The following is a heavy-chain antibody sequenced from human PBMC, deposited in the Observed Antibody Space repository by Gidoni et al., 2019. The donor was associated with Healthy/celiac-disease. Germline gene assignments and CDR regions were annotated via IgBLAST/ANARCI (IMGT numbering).Heavy chain of an antibody. CDR2: ISGSGGST. V-gene: IGHV3-23*01. CDR3: AKDGYGGTYFDY. CDR1: GFTFSSYA. J-gene: IGHJ4*02. D-gene: IGHD2-15*01. Sequence: EVQLLESGGGLVQPGGSLRLSCAASGFTFSSYAMSWVRQAPGKGLAWVSAISGSGGSTYYADSVKGRFTISRDNSKNTLYLQMNSLRAEDTAVYYCAKDGYGGTYFDYWGQGTLVTVSS.